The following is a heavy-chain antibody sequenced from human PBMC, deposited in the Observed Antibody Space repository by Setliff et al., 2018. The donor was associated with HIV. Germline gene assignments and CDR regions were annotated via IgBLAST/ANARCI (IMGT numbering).Heavy chain of an antibody. CDR3: AKPPHGDYGMAFDI. J-gene: IGHJ3*02. Sequence: GGSLRLSCKASGFTFKIYAMSWLRQAPGKGLEWVAFIRYDGSNKYYADSVKGRFTISRDNSKNTLYLQMNSLRAEDTAVYYCAKPPHGDYGMAFDIWGQGTMVTVSS. CDR1: GFTFKIYA. V-gene: IGHV3-30*02. CDR2: IRYDGSNK. D-gene: IGHD4-17*01.